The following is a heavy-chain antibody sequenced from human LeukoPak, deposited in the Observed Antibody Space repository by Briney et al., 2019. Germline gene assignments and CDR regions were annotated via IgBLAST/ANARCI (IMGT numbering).Heavy chain of an antibody. CDR2: INPSGGST. CDR1: GGTFSSYA. J-gene: IGHJ4*02. Sequence: GASVKVSCKASGGTFSSYAISWVRQAPGQGLEWIGIINPSGGSTSNTQKFQGRVTMTSDMSTSTVYMELSSLRSEDTAVYYCARALAAPAGRRAGMMGDWGQGTLVTASS. V-gene: IGHV1-46*01. D-gene: IGHD6-13*01. CDR3: ARALAAPAGRRAGMMGD.